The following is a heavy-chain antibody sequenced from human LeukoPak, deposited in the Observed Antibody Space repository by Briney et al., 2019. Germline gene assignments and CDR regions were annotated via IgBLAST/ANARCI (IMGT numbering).Heavy chain of an antibody. D-gene: IGHD3-10*01. CDR2: IHHSGST. Sequence: PSETLSLTCAVYGGSFSGYYWSWIRQPPGKGLEWIGEIHHSGSTNYNPSLKSRVTISVDTSKNQFSLKLSSVTAADTAVYYCARGSGIVWFGESYRQHNWFDPWGQGTLVTVSS. J-gene: IGHJ5*02. CDR1: GGSFSGYY. V-gene: IGHV4-34*01. CDR3: ARGSGIVWFGESYRQHNWFDP.